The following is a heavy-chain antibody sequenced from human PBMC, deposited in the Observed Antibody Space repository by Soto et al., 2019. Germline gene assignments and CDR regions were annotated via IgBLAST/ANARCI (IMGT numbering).Heavy chain of an antibody. J-gene: IGHJ6*02. CDR1: GFTVSSNY. Sequence: EVQLVESGGGLIQPGGSLRLSCAASGFTVSSNYMSWVRQAPGKGLEWVSVIYSGGSTYYADSVKGRFTISRDNSKNTRYLQLNSQRAEDTAVYYCPGGLNDTYYSYGMVVWGQGPTVTVSS. V-gene: IGHV3-53*01. CDR2: IYSGGST. D-gene: IGHD1-1*01. CDR3: PGGLNDTYYSYGMVV.